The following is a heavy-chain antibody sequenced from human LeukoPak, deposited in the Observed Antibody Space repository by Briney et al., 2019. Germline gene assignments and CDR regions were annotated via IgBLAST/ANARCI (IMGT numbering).Heavy chain of an antibody. D-gene: IGHD2-8*02. CDR1: GASIRSYY. Sequence: SETLSLTCSVSGASIRSYYWSWIRQPPGKGLEWIGYIYTSGSTNHSPSLKGRVSLSMDTSKNHFSLTLSSVTAADTAVYYCARQPLLGSYWFFVLWGRGTLVTVSS. CDR3: ARQPLLGSYWFFVL. J-gene: IGHJ2*01. CDR2: IYTSGST. V-gene: IGHV4-4*09.